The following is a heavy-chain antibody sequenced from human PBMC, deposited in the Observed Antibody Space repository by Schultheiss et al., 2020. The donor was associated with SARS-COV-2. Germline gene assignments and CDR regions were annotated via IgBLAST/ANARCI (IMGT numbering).Heavy chain of an antibody. CDR3: ARVLKYNWNYGHFDY. Sequence: SETLSLTCAVSGGSISSSNWWSWVRQPPGKGLEWIGYIYYSGSTNYNPSLKSRVTISVDTSKNQFSLKLSSVTAADTAVYYCARVLKYNWNYGHFDYWGQGTLVTVSS. J-gene: IGHJ4*02. CDR2: IYYSGST. CDR1: GGSISSSNW. D-gene: IGHD1-7*01. V-gene: IGHV4-4*02.